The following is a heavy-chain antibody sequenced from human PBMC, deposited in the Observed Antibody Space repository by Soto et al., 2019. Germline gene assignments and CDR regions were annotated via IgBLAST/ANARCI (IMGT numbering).Heavy chain of an antibody. CDR2: IYYSGST. Sequence: PSETLSLTCTVSGGSISSSSYYWGWIRQPPGKGLEWIGSIYYSGSTYYNPSLKSRVTISVDTSKNQFSLKLSSVTAADTAVYYCASILLNYYDSSGTIDYWGQGTLVTVSS. CDR1: GGSISSSSYY. V-gene: IGHV4-39*01. D-gene: IGHD3-22*01. J-gene: IGHJ4*02. CDR3: ASILLNYYDSSGTIDY.